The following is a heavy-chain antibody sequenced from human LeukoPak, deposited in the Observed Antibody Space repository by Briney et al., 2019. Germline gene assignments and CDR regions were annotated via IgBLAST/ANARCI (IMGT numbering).Heavy chain of an antibody. D-gene: IGHD6-13*01. CDR1: GFTFSSYR. CDR3: AKDIAAAGGPCAY. CDR2: MRSDGSDK. V-gene: IGHV3-30*02. Sequence: PGGSLRLSCAASGFTFSSYRMSWVRQAPGKGLEWVALMRSDGSDKYYADSVKGRFTISRDNSKNTVFLQMNSLRAEDTAVYYCAKDIAAAGGPCAYWGRGTLVTVSS. J-gene: IGHJ4*02.